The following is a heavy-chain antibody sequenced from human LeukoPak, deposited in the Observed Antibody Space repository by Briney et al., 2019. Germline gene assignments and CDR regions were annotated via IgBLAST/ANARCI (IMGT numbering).Heavy chain of an antibody. V-gene: IGHV3-33*01. CDR2: IWYDGSYK. D-gene: IGHD3-22*01. J-gene: IGHJ4*02. CDR1: GFTFITYG. CDR3: AREYYDSSDYPRQHYFDY. Sequence: PGGSLRLSCAASGFTFITYGMHWVRQAPGKGLEWVALIWYDGSYKYYVDSVKGRFTISRDNSKNTLYLQMNSLRAEDTAVYYCAREYYDSSDYPRQHYFDYWGQGTLVTVSS.